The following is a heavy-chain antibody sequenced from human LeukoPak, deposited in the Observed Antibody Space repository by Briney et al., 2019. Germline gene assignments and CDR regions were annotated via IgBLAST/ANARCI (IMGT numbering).Heavy chain of an antibody. J-gene: IGHJ5*02. CDR3: ATENYDSSGYYSNWFDP. CDR1: GYSFTSYW. Sequence: GESLKISCKGSGYSFTSYWIGRVRQMPGKGLEWMGIIYPGDSGTRYSPSFQGQVTISADKSISTAYLQWSSLKASDTAMYYCATENYDSSGYYSNWFDPWGQGTLVTVSS. CDR2: IYPGDSGT. V-gene: IGHV5-51*01. D-gene: IGHD3-22*01.